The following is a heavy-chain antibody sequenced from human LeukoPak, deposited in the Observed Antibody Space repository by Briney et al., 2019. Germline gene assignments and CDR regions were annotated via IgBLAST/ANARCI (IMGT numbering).Heavy chain of an antibody. D-gene: IGHD6-19*01. CDR1: GFNFSNYW. Sequence: GGSLRLSCAASGFNFSNYWMHWVRQAPGKGLEWVAFIRYDGSNKYYAGSVKGRFTISRDNSKNTLYLQMNSLRAEDTAVYYCAASDSSGWYAEYFQHWGQGTLVTVSS. CDR2: IRYDGSNK. V-gene: IGHV3-30*02. CDR3: AASDSSGWYAEYFQH. J-gene: IGHJ1*01.